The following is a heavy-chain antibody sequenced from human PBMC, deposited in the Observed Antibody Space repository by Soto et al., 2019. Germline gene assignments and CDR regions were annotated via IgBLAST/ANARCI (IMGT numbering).Heavy chain of an antibody. CDR1: GYSFTSYW. V-gene: IGHV5-51*01. J-gene: IGHJ6*02. Sequence: GESLKISCKGSGYSFTSYWIGWVRQMPGKGLEWMGIIYPGDSDTRHSPSFQGQVTISADKSISTAYLQWSSLKASDTAMYYCARHWDCGGDCYSHYYYGMDVWGQGTTVTVSS. D-gene: IGHD2-21*02. CDR2: IYPGDSDT. CDR3: ARHWDCGGDCYSHYYYGMDV.